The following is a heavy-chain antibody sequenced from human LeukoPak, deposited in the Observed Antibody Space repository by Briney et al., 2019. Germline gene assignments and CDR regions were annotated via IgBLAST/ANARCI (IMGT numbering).Heavy chain of an antibody. CDR3: ARVVRDLYYYYMDV. CDR2: INWNVGST. CDR1: GFTFDDYG. J-gene: IGHJ6*03. Sequence: GGSLRLSCAASGFTFDDYGMSWVRQAPGQGLECVSGINWNVGSTGYADSVKGRFTISRDNAKNSPYLQMNSLRAEDTALYYCARVVRDLYYYYMDVWGKGTTVSVSS. V-gene: IGHV3-20*04. D-gene: IGHD3-10*01.